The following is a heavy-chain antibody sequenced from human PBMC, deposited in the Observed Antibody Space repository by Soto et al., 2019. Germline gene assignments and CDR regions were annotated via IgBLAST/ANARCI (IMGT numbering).Heavy chain of an antibody. CDR3: AREKGSWSLGLYSSYHSMDV. J-gene: IGHJ6*02. Sequence: SLRLSCSASVFMFSDHYMTWIRQAPGKGLERVSYISNSGHIINSADSVRGRFTISRDNAKNSLYLEMNSLISEDTAVYYCAREKGSWSLGLYSSYHSMDVWGPGTTVTVSS. D-gene: IGHD3-10*01. CDR1: VFMFSDHY. V-gene: IGHV3-11*01. CDR2: ISNSGHII.